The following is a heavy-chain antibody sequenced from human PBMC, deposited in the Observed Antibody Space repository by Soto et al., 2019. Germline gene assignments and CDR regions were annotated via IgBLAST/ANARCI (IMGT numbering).Heavy chain of an antibody. V-gene: IGHV4-30-4*01. CDR1: GGSISDADYS. CDR3: ARSGHNYWGMDV. Sequence: QVQLQESGPGLVRPSQTLSLTCTVSGGSISDADYSWTWIRQSPRQGLEWIGYIYYTGDTYSKPSLTSRVIMSVDTSTNHFSLRLSSVTAADTAVYYGARSGHNYWGMDVWGQGTTVTVSS. J-gene: IGHJ6*02. D-gene: IGHD5-18*01. CDR2: IYYTGDT.